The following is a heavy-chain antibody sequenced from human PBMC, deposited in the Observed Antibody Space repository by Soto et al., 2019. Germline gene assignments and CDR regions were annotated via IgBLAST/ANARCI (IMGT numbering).Heavy chain of an antibody. CDR1: GFAHSTTRIC. Sequence: SAPTLVNPTHTLTLSCTLSGFAHSTTRICVSFSRQDPGKALEWLALIDWDDDRYYSTSLKTRLTISTDTFKNQVVLRMTSMDPVDTATYYCAWSDMIYGTFDYCGQGTLVTVSS. D-gene: IGHD2-8*01. V-gene: IGHV2-70*01. CDR2: IDWDDDR. CDR3: AWSDMIYGTFDY. J-gene: IGHJ4*02.